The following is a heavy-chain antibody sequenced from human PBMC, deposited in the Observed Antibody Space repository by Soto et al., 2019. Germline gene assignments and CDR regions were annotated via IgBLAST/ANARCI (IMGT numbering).Heavy chain of an antibody. Sequence: SETLSLSYTVSGDSISSYYWSWIRQPPGKGLEWIGYIYYSGSTNYNPSLKSRVTISVDTSKNQFSLKLSSVTAADTAVYYCARDRGYPETYGMDVWGQGTTVTVSS. CDR3: ARDRGYPETYGMDV. D-gene: IGHD3-10*01. CDR1: GDSISSYY. CDR2: IYYSGST. V-gene: IGHV4-59*01. J-gene: IGHJ6*02.